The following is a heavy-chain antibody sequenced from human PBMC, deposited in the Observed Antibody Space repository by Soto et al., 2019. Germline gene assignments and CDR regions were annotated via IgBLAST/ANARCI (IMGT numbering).Heavy chain of an antibody. CDR2: IYHSGST. V-gene: IGHV4-4*02. CDR3: ARVTEMATIRPLFDY. J-gene: IGHJ4*02. Sequence: SETLSLTCAVSGGSISSSNWWSWVRQPPGKGLEWIGEIYHSGSTNYNPSLKSRVTISVDKSKNQFSLKLSSVTAADTAVYYCARVTEMATIRPLFDYWGQGTLVTVSS. CDR1: GGSISSSNW. D-gene: IGHD5-12*01.